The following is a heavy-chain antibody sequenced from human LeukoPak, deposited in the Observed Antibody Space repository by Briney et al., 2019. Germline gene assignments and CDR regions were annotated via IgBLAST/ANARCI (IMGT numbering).Heavy chain of an antibody. J-gene: IGHJ4*02. CDR1: GFTFSDYY. Sequence: GGSLRLSCAASGFTFSDYYMSWIRQAPGKGLEWVSYISSSGSTIYYADSVKGRFTISRDNAKNSLYLQMNSLRAEDTAVYYCARFYGSGSPLSFFDYWGQGTLVTVSS. V-gene: IGHV3-11*01. CDR3: ARFYGSGSPLSFFDY. D-gene: IGHD3-10*01. CDR2: ISSSGSTI.